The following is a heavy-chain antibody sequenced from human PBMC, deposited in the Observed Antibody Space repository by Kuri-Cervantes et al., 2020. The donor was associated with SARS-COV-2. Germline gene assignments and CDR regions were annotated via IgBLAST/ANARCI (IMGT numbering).Heavy chain of an antibody. CDR1: GYTFTSYD. D-gene: IGHD6-13*01. V-gene: IGHV1-18*01. CDR2: ISAYNGNT. CDR3: ARDLSYSSPEYDYGMDV. Sequence: ASVKVSCKDSGYTFTSYDINWVRQATGQGLVWMGWISAYNGNTNYAQKLQGRVTMTTDTSTSTAYMELRSLRSDDTAVYYCARDLSYSSPEYDYGMDVWGQGTTVTVSS. J-gene: IGHJ6*02.